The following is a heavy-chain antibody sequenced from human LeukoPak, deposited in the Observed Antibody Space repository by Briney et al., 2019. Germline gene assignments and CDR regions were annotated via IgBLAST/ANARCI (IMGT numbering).Heavy chain of an antibody. J-gene: IGHJ4*02. CDR3: ASAKGGGIDY. D-gene: IGHD3-16*01. CDR1: GFTFKDYG. Sequence: GGSLRLSCAATGFTFKDYGMHWVRQPPGKGLEWVSSINWNGGGTDYADSVKGRFTISSDNAKNSLYLQMNSLRAEDTAVYYCASAKGGGIDYWGQGTLVTVSS. CDR2: INWNGGGT. V-gene: IGHV3-20*04.